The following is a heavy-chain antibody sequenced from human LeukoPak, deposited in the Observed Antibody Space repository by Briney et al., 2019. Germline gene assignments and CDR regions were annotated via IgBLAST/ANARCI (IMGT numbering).Heavy chain of an antibody. V-gene: IGHV4-30-4*02. CDR1: GGSISSGDYY. CDR3: ARAPGGNPTTHYFDY. Sequence: NASETLSLTCTVSGGSISSGDYYWSWIRQPPGKGLEWIGYIYYSGSTYYNPSLKSRVTISVDTSKNQFSLKLTSVTAADTAVYYCARAPGGNPTTHYFDYWGQGALVTVSS. D-gene: IGHD1-14*01. CDR2: IYYSGST. J-gene: IGHJ4*02.